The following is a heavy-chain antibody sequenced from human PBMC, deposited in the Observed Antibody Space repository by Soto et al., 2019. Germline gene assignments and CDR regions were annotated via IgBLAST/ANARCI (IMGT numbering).Heavy chain of an antibody. D-gene: IGHD2-2*01. Sequence: ASVKVSCKASGYTFTTFGISWVRQAPGQGLEWMGWIDPKSGNTKDAQKFQGRVTMTTDTSTSTAYMELRSLRSDDTAVYFCAKEYCDTSRCFLPDYWGQGALVTVSS. CDR2: IDPKSGNT. V-gene: IGHV1-18*01. CDR1: GYTFTTFG. J-gene: IGHJ4*02. CDR3: AKEYCDTSRCFLPDY.